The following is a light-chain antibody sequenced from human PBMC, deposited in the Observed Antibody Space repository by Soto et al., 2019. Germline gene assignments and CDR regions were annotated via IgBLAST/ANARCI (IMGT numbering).Light chain of an antibody. CDR1: QGISSD. CDR3: QQLNSYRIT. V-gene: IGKV1-13*02. J-gene: IGKJ5*01. CDR2: DAS. Sequence: AIQLTQSPSSLSASVGDGVTITCRASQGISSDLAWYQQKPRKAPNLLIYDASTLQSGVPSRFSASGSGTDFTLPISSLQPKDFPSYYCQQLNSYRITSAQGPRLEIK.